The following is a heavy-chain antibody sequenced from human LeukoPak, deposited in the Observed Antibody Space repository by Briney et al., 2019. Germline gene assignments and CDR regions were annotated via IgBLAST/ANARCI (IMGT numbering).Heavy chain of an antibody. CDR1: GFIFDNFW. CDR3: ARDMSFSTSDWYGELDN. D-gene: IGHD6-19*01. V-gene: IGHV3-7*05. Sequence: GGSLRLSCAASGFIFDNFWMSWVRRAPGKGLEWVANIKQDGSEIYYVDSVKGRFTISRDNAKKLLYLQMNSLRAEDTALYYCARDMSFSTSDWYGELDNWGQGTLVTVSS. J-gene: IGHJ4*02. CDR2: IKQDGSEI.